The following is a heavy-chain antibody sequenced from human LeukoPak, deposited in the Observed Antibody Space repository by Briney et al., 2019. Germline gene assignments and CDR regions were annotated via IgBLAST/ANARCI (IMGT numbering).Heavy chain of an antibody. CDR2: ICTSGST. V-gene: IGHV4-4*07. CDR1: GGSISSYY. J-gene: IGHJ5*02. D-gene: IGHD3-10*01. CDR3: ARDYGVLLWFGESRAWFDP. Sequence: PSETLSLTCTVSGGSISSYYWSWIRQPAGKGLEWIGRICTSGSTNYNPSLKSRVTMSVDTSKNQFSLKLSSVTAADTAVYYCARDYGVLLWFGESRAWFDPWGQGTLVTVSS.